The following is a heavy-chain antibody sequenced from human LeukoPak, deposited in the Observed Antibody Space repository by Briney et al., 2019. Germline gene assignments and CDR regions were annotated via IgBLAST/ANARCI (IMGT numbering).Heavy chain of an antibody. J-gene: IGHJ4*02. CDR3: ARPYCSGGSCYLFDY. D-gene: IGHD2-15*01. Sequence: GGSLRLSCAASGFTFSSYGMHWVRQAPGKGLEWVAVIWYDGSNKYYADSVKGRFTISRDNSKNTLYLQMNSLRAEDTAVYYCARPYCSGGSCYLFDYWGQGTLVTVSS. V-gene: IGHV3-33*08. CDR1: GFTFSSYG. CDR2: IWYDGSNK.